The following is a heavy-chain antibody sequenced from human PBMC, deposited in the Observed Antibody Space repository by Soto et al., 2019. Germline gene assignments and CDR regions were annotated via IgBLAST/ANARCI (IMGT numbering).Heavy chain of an antibody. CDR3: AHRRDATVRVPAAISAWFDP. V-gene: IGHV2-5*02. Sequence: KSGPTLVNPTQTLTLTCTFSGFSLSTSGEGVGWIRQPPGKALEWLALIFWDDDKRYNSSLRSRLTIPKATSKNQVVLTLTNMDPVDTATYYCAHRRDATVRVPAAISAWFDPWGQGTQVTVSS. CDR1: GFSLSTSGEG. J-gene: IGHJ5*02. D-gene: IGHD2-2*01. CDR2: IFWDDDK.